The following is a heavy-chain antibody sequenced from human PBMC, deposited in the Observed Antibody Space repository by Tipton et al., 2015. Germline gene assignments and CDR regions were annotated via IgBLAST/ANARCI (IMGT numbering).Heavy chain of an antibody. CDR3: ASRGAGTSHYAMDV. Sequence: TLSLTCAVYGGSFSGYYWSWIRQTPGEGLEWIGEINDSGSTNYNPSLKTRVTISGDTSKTRFSLKLTSVTAADTAVYYCASRGAGTSHYAMDVWGQGTTVTVSS. V-gene: IGHV4-34*01. CDR2: INDSGST. J-gene: IGHJ6*02. CDR1: GGSFSGYY. D-gene: IGHD6-19*01.